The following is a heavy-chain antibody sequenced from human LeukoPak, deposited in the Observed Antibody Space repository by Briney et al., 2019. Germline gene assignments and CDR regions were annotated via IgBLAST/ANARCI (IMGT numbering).Heavy chain of an antibody. V-gene: IGHV3-23*01. Sequence: GGSLRLSCAASGFTFNSYAMTWVRQAPEKGLEWVSSIIDSGSSTYYGDSVKGRFTISRDNSKNTLYLQMNSLRAEDTAVYYCAKGSRGSYDYWGQGTLVTVSS. J-gene: IGHJ4*02. CDR2: IIDSGSST. CDR1: GFTFNSYA. D-gene: IGHD1-26*01. CDR3: AKGSRGSYDY.